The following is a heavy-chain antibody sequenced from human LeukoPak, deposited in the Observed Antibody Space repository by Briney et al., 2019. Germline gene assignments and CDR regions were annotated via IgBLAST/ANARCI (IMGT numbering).Heavy chain of an antibody. V-gene: IGHV1-46*01. CDR3: ARDPAVVPAAIGPFDI. Sequence: GASVKVSCKASGYTFTNYYMHWVRQAPGQGLEWMGIINPSSGSTSYAQKFQGRVTMTRDTSTSTVYLELSSLRSEDTAMYYCARDPAVVPAAIGPFDIWGQGTMVTVSS. D-gene: IGHD2-2*01. J-gene: IGHJ3*02. CDR1: GYTFTNYY. CDR2: INPSSGST.